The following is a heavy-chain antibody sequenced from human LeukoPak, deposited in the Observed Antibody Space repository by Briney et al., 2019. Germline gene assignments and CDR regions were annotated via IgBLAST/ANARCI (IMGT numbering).Heavy chain of an antibody. CDR2: IYYSGST. V-gene: IGHV4-31*03. D-gene: IGHD3-22*01. CDR1: GGSISSGGYY. J-gene: IGHJ4*02. CDR3: ARTYDSSGFDY. Sequence: SETLSLTCTVSGGSISSGGYYWSWLRQHPGKGLEWIGYIYYSGSTYYNPSLKSRVTISVDTSKNQFSLKLSSVTAADTAVYYCARTYDSSGFDYWGQGTLVTVSS.